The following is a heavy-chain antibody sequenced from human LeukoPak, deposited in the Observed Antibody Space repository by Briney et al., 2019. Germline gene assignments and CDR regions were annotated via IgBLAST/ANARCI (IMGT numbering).Heavy chain of an antibody. V-gene: IGHV3-74*01. Sequence: PGGSLRLSCAASGFTFSSYWMHWVRQAPGKGLVWVSHIDSDGSSTTYGDPAKGRFTISRDNAKNTLYLQMNSLRVEDTAVYYCARGTTAEAGIDYWAQGTLVTVSS. J-gene: IGHJ4*02. CDR2: IDSDGSST. D-gene: IGHD6-13*01. CDR3: ARGTTAEAGIDY. CDR1: GFTFSSYW.